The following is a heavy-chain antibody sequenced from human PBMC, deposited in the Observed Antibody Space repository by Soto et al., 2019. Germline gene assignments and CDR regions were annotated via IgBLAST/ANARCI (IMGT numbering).Heavy chain of an antibody. D-gene: IGHD2-8*02. CDR1: GFTFSNYN. CDR3: ATRMQCTGTICHPNCQH. CDR2: ITAASDRK. V-gene: IGHV3-21*04. Sequence: EVHLVESGGGLVKPGGSLRLSCAASGFTFSNYNMDWVRQAPGKGPEWVSSITAASDRKYYAYSLKGRLTISRDNARNSLYLDLNSLRAEDTATYYCATRMQCTGTICHPNCQHWGQGTLVTVSS. J-gene: IGHJ1*01.